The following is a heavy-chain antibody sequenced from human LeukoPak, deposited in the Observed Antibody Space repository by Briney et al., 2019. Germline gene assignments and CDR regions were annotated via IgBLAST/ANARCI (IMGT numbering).Heavy chain of an antibody. J-gene: IGHJ4*02. D-gene: IGHD5-12*01. CDR2: MNPNSGNT. CDR1: GYTFISSD. CDR3: ARGRYSGYDPVDY. V-gene: IGHV1-8*01. Sequence: ASVKVSCKASGYTFISSDINWVRQATGQGLEWMGWMNPNSGNTGYAQKFQGRVTMTRNTSITTAYMELSSLRSEDTAVYYCARGRYSGYDPVDYWGQGTLVTVSS.